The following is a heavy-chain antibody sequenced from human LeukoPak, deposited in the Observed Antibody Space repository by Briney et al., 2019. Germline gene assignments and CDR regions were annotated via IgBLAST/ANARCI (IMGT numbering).Heavy chain of an antibody. CDR1: GYTFTSYG. J-gene: IGHJ4*02. Sequence: GASVKVSCKASGYTFTSYGISWVRQAPGQGLEWMGWISAYNGNTNYAQKLQGRVTMTTDTSTSTAYMELRSLRSEDTAVYYCARGRRWLQLFSYYFDYWGQGTLVTVSS. CDR2: ISAYNGNT. D-gene: IGHD5-24*01. V-gene: IGHV1-18*01. CDR3: ARGRRWLQLFSYYFDY.